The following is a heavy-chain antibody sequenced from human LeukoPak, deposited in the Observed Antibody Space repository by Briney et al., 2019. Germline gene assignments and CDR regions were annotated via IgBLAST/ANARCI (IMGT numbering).Heavy chain of an antibody. V-gene: IGHV3-30*02. J-gene: IGHJ4*02. D-gene: IGHD5-12*01. CDR1: GFTFSTYG. Sequence: GGSLRLSCAASGFTFSTYGMHWVRQAPGRGLEWVAFIRSDATNRYYADSVKGRFTISRDNSKNTQYLQMNSLRTEDTAVYYCAKDRRPCSGYDYFDYWGQGTLVTVSS. CDR3: AKDRRPCSGYDYFDY. CDR2: IRSDATNR.